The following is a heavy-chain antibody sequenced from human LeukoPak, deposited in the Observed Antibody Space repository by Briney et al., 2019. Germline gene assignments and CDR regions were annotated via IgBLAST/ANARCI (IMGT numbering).Heavy chain of an antibody. D-gene: IGHD1-26*01. CDR1: GFIFSSYN. V-gene: IGHV3-21*01. CDR3: ARETNLLLRGSAFDI. CDR2: ITSGSSYI. Sequence: GGSLRLSCAASGFIFSSYNMNWVRQAPGKGLEWVSSITSGSSYIYYADSVKGRFSISRDNAKNSLYLQMNSLRAEDTAVYYCARETNLLLRGSAFDIWGQGTMVTVSS. J-gene: IGHJ3*02.